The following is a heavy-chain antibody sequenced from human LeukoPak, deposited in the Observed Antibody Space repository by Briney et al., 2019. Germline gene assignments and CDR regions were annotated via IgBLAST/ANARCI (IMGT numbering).Heavy chain of an antibody. CDR3: ARYNWNYYYYYMDV. CDR2: INPNSGGT. CDR1: GYTFTGYY. J-gene: IGHJ6*03. V-gene: IGHV1-2*02. D-gene: IGHD1-20*01. Sequence: ASVKVSCKASGYTFTGYYMHWVRQAPGQGLEWMRWINPNSGGTNYAQKLQGRVTMTRDTSISTAYMELSRLGSDDTAVYYCARYNWNYYYYYMDVWGKGTTVTVSS.